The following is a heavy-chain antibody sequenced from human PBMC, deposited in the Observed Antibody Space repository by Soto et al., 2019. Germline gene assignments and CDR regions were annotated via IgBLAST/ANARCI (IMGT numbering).Heavy chain of an antibody. CDR1: GDTVTSYD. V-gene: IGHV1-8*01. J-gene: IGHJ5*02. Sequence: GASVKVSCKASGDTVTSYDINWVRQATGQGLEWMGWMNPNSGNTGYAQKFQGRVTMTRNTSISKAYMELSSLRSEDTAVYYCRIAAAGREVWFDPWGQGTPFTISS. CDR3: RIAAAGREVWFDP. D-gene: IGHD6-13*01. CDR2: MNPNSGNT.